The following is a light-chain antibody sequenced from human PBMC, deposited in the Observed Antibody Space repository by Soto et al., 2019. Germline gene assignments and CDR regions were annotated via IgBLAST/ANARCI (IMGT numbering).Light chain of an antibody. V-gene: IGKV1-12*01. J-gene: IGKJ1*01. CDR2: PAS. CDR1: QGVGSW. CDR3: QQANSFPWT. Sequence: DIQMTQSPSSVSAPVGDRVTITCRASQGVGSWLAWYQQKPGKAPKLLIFPASSLQSGVPSRFSGSGSGTDFTLTISSLQPEDVASYYCQQANSFPWTFGQGTEVEIK.